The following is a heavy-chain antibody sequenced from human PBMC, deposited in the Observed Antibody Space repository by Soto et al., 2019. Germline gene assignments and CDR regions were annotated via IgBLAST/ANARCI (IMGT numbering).Heavy chain of an antibody. CDR3: ARVVLGYWYFDL. Sequence: PSETLSLTCAVYGGSFSGYYWSWIRQPPGKGLEWIGYIYYSGSTNYNPSLKSRVTISVDTSKNQFSLKLSSVTAADTAVYYCARVVLGYWYFDLWGRGTLVTVSS. CDR2: IYYSGST. V-gene: IGHV4-59*01. CDR1: GGSFSGYY. J-gene: IGHJ2*01.